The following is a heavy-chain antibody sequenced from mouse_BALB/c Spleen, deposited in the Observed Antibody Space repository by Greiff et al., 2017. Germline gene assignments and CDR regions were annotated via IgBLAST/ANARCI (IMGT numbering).Heavy chain of an antibody. CDR3: ARDSSGFDY. J-gene: IGHJ2*01. D-gene: IGHD3-2*01. CDR2: IYPGGGYT. CDR1: GYTFPTYW. Sequence: QVHLQQFGAELVRPGTPVKMSCRAAGYTFPTYWLGGVKQRPGHGLEWIGDIYPGGGYTNYNEKFKGKATLTADTSSSTAYMQLSSLTSEDSAIYYCARDSSGFDYWGQGTTLTVSS. V-gene: IGHV1-63*02.